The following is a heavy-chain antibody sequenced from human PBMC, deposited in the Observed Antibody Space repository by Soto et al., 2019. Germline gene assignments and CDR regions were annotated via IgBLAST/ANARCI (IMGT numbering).Heavy chain of an antibody. Sequence: GASVKVSCKVSGYTLTELSMHWVRQAPGKGLEWMGGFDPEDGETIYAQKFQGRVTMTEDTSTDTAYMELSSLRSEDTAVYYCATPITMVRGQYYYYGMYVWGQGATVTVSS. CDR2: FDPEDGET. CDR3: ATPITMVRGQYYYYGMYV. J-gene: IGHJ6*02. V-gene: IGHV1-24*01. CDR1: GYTLTELS. D-gene: IGHD3-10*01.